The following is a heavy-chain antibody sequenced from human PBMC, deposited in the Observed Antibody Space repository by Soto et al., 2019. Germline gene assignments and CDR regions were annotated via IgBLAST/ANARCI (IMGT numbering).Heavy chain of an antibody. CDR3: AGGRVVGQGFDY. CDR1: GDTFASYV. Sequence: QVQLVQSGAEVKKPGASVKVSCKASGDTFASYVISWVRQTPGQGLEWRGWHSVNSGTTNYAQNFQGRVTMTTDTSTTRVFMERRRLRSADTALYYWAGGRVVGQGFDYWGQGTLVTVSS. J-gene: IGHJ4*02. D-gene: IGHD2-2*01. CDR2: HSVNSGTT. V-gene: IGHV1-18*01.